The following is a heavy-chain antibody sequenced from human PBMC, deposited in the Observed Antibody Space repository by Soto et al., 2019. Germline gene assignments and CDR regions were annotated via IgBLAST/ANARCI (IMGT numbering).Heavy chain of an antibody. D-gene: IGHD3-3*01. J-gene: IGHJ5*02. CDR2: ISGSGGST. Sequence: HPGGSLRLSCAASGFTFSSYAMSWVRQAPGKGLEWVSAISGSGGSTYYADSVKGRFTISRDNSKNTLYLQMNSLRAEDTAGYYCAKSLGSGPRDNWFDPWGQGTLVTVSS. V-gene: IGHV3-23*01. CDR1: GFTFSSYA. CDR3: AKSLGSGPRDNWFDP.